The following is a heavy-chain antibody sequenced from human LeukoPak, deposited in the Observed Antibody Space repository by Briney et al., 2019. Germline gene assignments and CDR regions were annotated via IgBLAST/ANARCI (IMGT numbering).Heavy chain of an antibody. J-gene: IGHJ4*02. CDR2: ISAYNGNT. D-gene: IGHD2-21*02. V-gene: IGHV1-18*01. CDR1: GYTFTSYG. CDR3: ARLNAYCGGDCYSGVALDY. Sequence: GASVKVSCKASGYTFTSYGISLVRQAPGQGLEWMGWISAYNGNTNYAQKLQGRVTMTTDTSTSTAYMELSRLRSDDTAVYYCARLNAYCGGDCYSGVALDYWGQGTLVTVSS.